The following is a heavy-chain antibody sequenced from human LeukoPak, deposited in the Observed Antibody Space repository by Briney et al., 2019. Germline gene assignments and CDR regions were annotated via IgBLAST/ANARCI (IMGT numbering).Heavy chain of an antibody. V-gene: IGHV3-53*01. CDR2: FYVGGAT. CDR1: GFSVTNNY. CDR3: ARDLRL. Sequence: GGSLRLSCAVSGFSVTNNYMSWVRQAPGKGLEWVSVFYVGGATYYADSVKGRFTISRDNAKSSLYLQMSSLRADDAAVYYCARDLRLWGQGTLVTVSS. J-gene: IGHJ4*02.